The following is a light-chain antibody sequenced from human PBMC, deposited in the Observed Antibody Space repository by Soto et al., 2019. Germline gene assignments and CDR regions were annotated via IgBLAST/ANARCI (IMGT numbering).Light chain of an antibody. CDR1: QSVSSY. J-gene: IGKJ5*01. Sequence: EIVLTQSPATPSLSPGERATLSCRASQSVSSYLAWYQQKPGQAPRLLIYDASNRATGIPARFSGSGSGTDFTLTISSLEPEDFAVYYCQQRSNLSITFGQGTRLEIK. CDR2: DAS. CDR3: QQRSNLSIT. V-gene: IGKV3-11*01.